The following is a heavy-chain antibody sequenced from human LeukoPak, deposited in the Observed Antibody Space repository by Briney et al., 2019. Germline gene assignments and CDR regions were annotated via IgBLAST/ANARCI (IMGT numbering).Heavy chain of an antibody. CDR3: AREAGTTVTTRGYFDY. J-gene: IGHJ4*02. Sequence: PGESLRLSCAASGFTFSSFVMHWVRQAPGKGLEWVAVISSDGNNEYYADSVKGRFTISRDNSKNTLYLQMNSLRAEDTAVYYCAREAGTTVTTRGYFDYWGQGTLVTVSS. CDR2: ISSDGNNE. V-gene: IGHV3-30-3*01. D-gene: IGHD4-17*01. CDR1: GFTFSSFV.